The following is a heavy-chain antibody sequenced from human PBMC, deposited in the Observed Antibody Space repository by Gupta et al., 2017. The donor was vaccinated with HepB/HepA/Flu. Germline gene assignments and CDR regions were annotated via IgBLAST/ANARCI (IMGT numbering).Heavy chain of an antibody. CDR2: IKEDGSGK. D-gene: IGHD3-16*02. J-gene: IGHJ4*02. CDR3: ARGDRSLGDY. CDR1: GFTFSNYW. V-gene: IGHV3-7*01. Sequence: EVQLVESGGGLVQPGGSLRLSCAASGFTFSNYWMTWVRQAPGKGLEWVANIKEDGSGKYDVDSVKGRFTISRDNAKNSLSLQMNSLRAEDTAVYYCARGDRSLGDYWGQGTLVTVSS.